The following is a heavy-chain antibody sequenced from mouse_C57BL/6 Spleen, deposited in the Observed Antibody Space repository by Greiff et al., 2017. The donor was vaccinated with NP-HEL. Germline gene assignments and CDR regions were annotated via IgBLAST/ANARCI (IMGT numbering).Heavy chain of an antibody. J-gene: IGHJ4*01. CDR3: VTTGAMDY. CDR1: GYTFTSYW. Sequence: QVQLQQSGAELVMPGASVKLSCKASGYTFTSYWMHWVKQRPGQGLEWIGEIDPSDSYTNYNQKFKGKSTLTVDKSSSTAYMQLSSLTSEDSAVYYCVTTGAMDYWGQGTSVTVSS. V-gene: IGHV1-69*01. CDR2: IDPSDSYT. D-gene: IGHD1-1*01.